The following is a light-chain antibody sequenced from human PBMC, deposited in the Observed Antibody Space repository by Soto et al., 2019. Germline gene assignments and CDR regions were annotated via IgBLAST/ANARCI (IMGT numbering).Light chain of an antibody. CDR3: QQYNNWPLT. Sequence: EIVLTQSPGTLSLSPGERATLSCRASQSVSSSYLAWYQQKPGQAPRLLIYGASTRATGIPARFSGSGSGTEFTLTISSLQSEDFAVYYRQQYNNWPLTFGGGTKVDIK. CDR2: GAS. J-gene: IGKJ4*01. CDR1: QSVSSSY. V-gene: IGKV3-15*01.